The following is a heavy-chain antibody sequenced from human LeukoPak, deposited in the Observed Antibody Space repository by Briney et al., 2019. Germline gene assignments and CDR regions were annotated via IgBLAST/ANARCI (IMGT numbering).Heavy chain of an antibody. J-gene: IGHJ4*02. D-gene: IGHD1-26*01. CDR3: AKYFRADSGNYYRSFDY. Sequence: GGSLRLSCAVSGFTFSDNWMSWVRQAPGKGLGWVANIKEDGSEKNYVDSVKGRFTISRDNAKNSLYLQMNSLRAEDTAVYYCAKYFRADSGNYYRSFDYWGQGTLVTVSS. CDR1: GFTFSDNW. V-gene: IGHV3-7*05. CDR2: IKEDGSEK.